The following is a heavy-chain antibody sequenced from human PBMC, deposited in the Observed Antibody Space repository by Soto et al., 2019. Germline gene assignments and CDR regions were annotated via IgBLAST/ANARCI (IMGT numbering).Heavy chain of an antibody. Sequence: VQLLESGGGLVQPGGSLRLSCAASGFTFSSYAMSWVRQAPGKGLEWVSAISGSGGSTYYADSVKGRFTISRDNSKNTLYLQMNSLRAEDTAVYYCAKSPQITMVRGVINSFDYWGQGTLVTVSS. CDR1: GFTFSSYA. J-gene: IGHJ4*02. CDR3: AKSPQITMVRGVINSFDY. CDR2: ISGSGGST. D-gene: IGHD3-10*01. V-gene: IGHV3-23*01.